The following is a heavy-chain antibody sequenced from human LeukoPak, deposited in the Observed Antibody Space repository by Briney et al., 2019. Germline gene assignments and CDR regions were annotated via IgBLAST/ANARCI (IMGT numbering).Heavy chain of an antibody. V-gene: IGHV3-21*01. CDR3: ARAGRYSSGWVDY. CDR1: GFTFSSYS. CDR2: ISSSSSYI. J-gene: IGHJ4*02. D-gene: IGHD6-19*01. Sequence: GGSLRLSCAASGFTFSSYSMNWVRQAPGKGLEWVSSISSSSSYIYYADSVKGRFTISRDNAKNSLYLQMNSLRAEDTAVYYCARAGRYSSGWVDYWGQGTLVTVSS.